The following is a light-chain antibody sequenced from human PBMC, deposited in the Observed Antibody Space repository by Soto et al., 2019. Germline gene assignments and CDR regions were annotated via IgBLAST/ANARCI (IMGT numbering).Light chain of an antibody. J-gene: IGLJ2*01. CDR2: SNI. Sequence: QPVLTQPPSTSGTPGQRVIISCSGSSSNIGGNSVNWYQQVPGTAPKLLIYSNIHRPSGVPDRFSGSKSGTSASLAISGLQSEDEADYYCATWDDSPNAVVFGGGTKLTVL. V-gene: IGLV1-44*01. CDR3: ATWDDSPNAVV. CDR1: SSNIGGNS.